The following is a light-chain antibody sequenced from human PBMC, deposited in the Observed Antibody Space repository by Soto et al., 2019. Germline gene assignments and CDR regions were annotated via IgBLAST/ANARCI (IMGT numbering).Light chain of an antibody. V-gene: IGKV1-16*02. CDR3: QQYNSYPLT. Sequence: DIQMTQSPSSLSASVGDRVTITCRASQGISSNLAWFQQKPGKAPKSLIYAISSLQSGVPSKFSDRRSGTNFTPTISMLQTAVFAIYYCQQYNSYPLTFGQGKRLEIK. CDR1: QGISSN. CDR2: AIS. J-gene: IGKJ5*01.